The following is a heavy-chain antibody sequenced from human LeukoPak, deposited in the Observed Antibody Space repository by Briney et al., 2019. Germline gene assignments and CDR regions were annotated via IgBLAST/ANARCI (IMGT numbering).Heavy chain of an antibody. J-gene: IGHJ6*02. CDR3: ARDRSYYYYGMDV. CDR1: GGSISSGSYY. V-gene: IGHV4-39*07. Sequence: SETLSLTCTVSGGSISSGSYYWSWIRQPPGKGLEWIGSIYYSGSTYYNPSLKSRVTISVDTSKNQFSLKLSSVTAADTAVYYCARDRSYYYYGMDVWGQGTTVTVSS. CDR2: IYYSGST.